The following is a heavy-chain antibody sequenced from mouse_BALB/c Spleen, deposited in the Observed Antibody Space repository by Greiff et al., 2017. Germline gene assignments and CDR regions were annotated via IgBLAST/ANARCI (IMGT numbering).Heavy chain of an antibody. CDR1: GFTFTDYY. Sequence: EVKVVESGGGLVQPGGSLRLSCATSGFTFTDYYMSWVRQPPGKALEWLGFIRNKANGYTTEYSASVKGRFTISRDNSQSILYLQMNTLRAEDSATYYCARDKAYYGNYVYAMDYWGQGTSVTVSS. D-gene: IGHD2-10*01. V-gene: IGHV7-3*02. CDR2: IRNKANGYTT. CDR3: ARDKAYYGNYVYAMDY. J-gene: IGHJ4*01.